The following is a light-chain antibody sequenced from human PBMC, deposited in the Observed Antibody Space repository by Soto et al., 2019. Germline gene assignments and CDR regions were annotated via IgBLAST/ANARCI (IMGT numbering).Light chain of an antibody. CDR1: QSVSSN. CDR2: DAS. V-gene: IGKV3-11*01. Sequence: EIVLTQSPGTLSLSPGERATLSCRASQSVSSNVAWYQQKPGQAPRLLIYDASNRATGIPARFSGSGSGTDFTLTISSLEPEDFAVYYCQQRSNWLPITFGQGTRLEIK. CDR3: QQRSNWLPIT. J-gene: IGKJ5*01.